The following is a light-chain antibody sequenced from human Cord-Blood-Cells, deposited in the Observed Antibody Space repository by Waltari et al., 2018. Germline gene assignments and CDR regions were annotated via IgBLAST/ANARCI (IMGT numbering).Light chain of an antibody. J-gene: IGKJ3*01. CDR1: QDISNY. Sequence: DIQMTQSPSSLSASVGDRVTITCQASQDISNYLNWYQQKPGKAPKLLIYDASNCETGVPSRCSGSGSGTDFTFTISSLQPEDIATYYCQQYDNLPPFTFGPGTKVDIK. CDR2: DAS. CDR3: QQYDNLPPFT. V-gene: IGKV1-33*01.